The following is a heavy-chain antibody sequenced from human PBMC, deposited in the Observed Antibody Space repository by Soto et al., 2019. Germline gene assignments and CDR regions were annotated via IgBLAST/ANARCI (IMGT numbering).Heavy chain of an antibody. D-gene: IGHD4-17*01. CDR1: GFTFSTYS. J-gene: IGHJ4*02. CDR2: ISGSSSTM. V-gene: IGHV3-48*02. Sequence: EVQLVESGGGLVQPGGSLTLSCVTSGFTFSTYSMNWVRQAPGKGLEWVSYISGSSSTMYYADSVKGRFTISRDNAKNSLCLQMNSLRDEDTAVYFCARSRGLTTGGDWGQGTLVTVSS. CDR3: ARSRGLTTGGD.